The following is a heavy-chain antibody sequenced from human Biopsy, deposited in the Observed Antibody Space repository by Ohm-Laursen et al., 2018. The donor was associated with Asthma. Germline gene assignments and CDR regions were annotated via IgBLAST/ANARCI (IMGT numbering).Heavy chain of an antibody. J-gene: IGHJ4*02. D-gene: IGHD2-2*01. V-gene: IGHV1-69*13. Sequence: SVKVSCKSLGGTFNTYVIGWVRQAPGQGLEWMGGINTVFGATTYPQKFQDRVTITADDSTSTVYMELSSLRSEDTAVYYCARKAGSCISRTCYSLDFWGQGTLVSVSS. CDR1: GGTFNTYV. CDR2: INTVFGAT. CDR3: ARKAGSCISRTCYSLDF.